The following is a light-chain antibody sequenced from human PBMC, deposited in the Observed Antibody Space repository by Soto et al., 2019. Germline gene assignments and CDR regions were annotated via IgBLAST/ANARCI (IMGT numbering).Light chain of an antibody. Sequence: EIVMTQSPATLSVSPGERATLSCRASQSFLSSFLAWYQQKPGQAPSLLIYDVSNRATGIPARFSGSGSGTEFTLTISSLQSEDFAVYYCQQYNNWGTFGQGTKVDIK. V-gene: IGKV3D-15*01. CDR2: DVS. J-gene: IGKJ1*01. CDR1: QSFLSSF. CDR3: QQYNNWGT.